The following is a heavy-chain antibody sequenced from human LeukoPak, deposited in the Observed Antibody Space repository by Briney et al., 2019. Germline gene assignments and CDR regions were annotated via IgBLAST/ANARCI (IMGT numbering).Heavy chain of an antibody. CDR2: ISSSGSTI. D-gene: IGHD3-10*01. CDR3: ARDGRGSGYYDASTHFDY. V-gene: IGHV3-11*04. Sequence: GGSLRLSCAASGFTFSDYYMSWIRQAPGKGLEWVSYISSSGSTIYYADSVKGRFTISRDNSKNTLYLQMNSLRAEDTAVYYCARDGRGSGYYDASTHFDYWGQGTLVTVSS. CDR1: GFTFSDYY. J-gene: IGHJ4*02.